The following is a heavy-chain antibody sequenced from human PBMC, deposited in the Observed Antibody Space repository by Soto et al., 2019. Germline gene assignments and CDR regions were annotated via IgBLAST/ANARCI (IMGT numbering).Heavy chain of an antibody. J-gene: IGHJ5*02. CDR1: GFTFSSYA. CDR3: AKDGYSSSWYAANNWFDP. Sequence: VGSLRLSCAASGFTFSSYAMSWVRQAPGKGLEWVSAISGSGGSTYYADSVKGRFTISRDNSKNTLYLQMNSLRAEDTAVYYCAKDGYSSSWYAANNWFDPWGQGTLVTVSS. CDR2: ISGSGGST. V-gene: IGHV3-23*01. D-gene: IGHD6-13*01.